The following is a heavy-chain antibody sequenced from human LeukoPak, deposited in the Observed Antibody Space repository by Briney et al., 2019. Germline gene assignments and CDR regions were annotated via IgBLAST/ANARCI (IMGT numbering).Heavy chain of an antibody. V-gene: IGHV1-8*01. CDR1: GYTFTSYD. CDR2: MYPNRGNT. D-gene: IGHD2-2*01. Sequence: ASVKVSCKASGYTFTSYDINWVRQATGQGREWMGWMYPNRGNTGYAQKVQGRVTMTRNTSISTAYMEPSSLRSEDTAVYYCARGKKRYCSSTSCSYYYYYMDVWGKGTTVTVSS. J-gene: IGHJ6*03. CDR3: ARGKKRYCSSTSCSYYYYYMDV.